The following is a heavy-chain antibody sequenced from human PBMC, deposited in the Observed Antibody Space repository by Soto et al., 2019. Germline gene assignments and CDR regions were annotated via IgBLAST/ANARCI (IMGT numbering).Heavy chain of an antibody. V-gene: IGHV3-33*06. CDR3: AKDRDSSALEY. CDR2: IWYDGTNK. J-gene: IGHJ4*02. CDR1: GFTFSTYG. D-gene: IGHD3-22*01. Sequence: SLRLSCEASGFTFSTYGMHWVRQAPGKGLEWVALIWYDGTNKYYAASVRGLFTISRDNSKNALYLQMNSLRAEDTAVYYWAKDRDSSALEYWGQGTLVTVSS.